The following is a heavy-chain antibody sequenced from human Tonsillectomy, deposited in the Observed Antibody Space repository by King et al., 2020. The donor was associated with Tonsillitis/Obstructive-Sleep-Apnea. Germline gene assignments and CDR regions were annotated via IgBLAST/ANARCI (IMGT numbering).Heavy chain of an antibody. D-gene: IGHD3-3*01. CDR1: GFTFSNAW. CDR2: IKSKTDGGTT. J-gene: IGHJ4*02. CDR3: TTDTERITIFGVVISSDY. V-gene: IGHV3-15*01. Sequence: VQLVESGGGLVKPGGSLRLSCAASGFTFSNAWMSWVRQAPGKGLEWVGRIKSKTDGGTTDYAAPVKGRFTISRDDSKNTLYLQMNSLKTEDTAVYYCTTDTERITIFGVVISSDYWGQGTLVTVSS.